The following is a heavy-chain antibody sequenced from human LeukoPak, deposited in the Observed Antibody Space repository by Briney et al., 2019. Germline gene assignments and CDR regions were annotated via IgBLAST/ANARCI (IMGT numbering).Heavy chain of an antibody. CDR1: GGSISSGGYY. D-gene: IGHD4-17*01. CDR2: IYYSGST. J-gene: IGHJ4*02. V-gene: IGHV4-61*08. Sequence: SETLSLTCAVSGGSISSGGYYWSWIRQPPGKGLEWIGYIYYSGSTNYNPSLKSRVTISVDTSKNQFSLKLSSVTAADTAVYYCARYAVTYELDYWGQGTLVTVSS. CDR3: ARYAVTYELDY.